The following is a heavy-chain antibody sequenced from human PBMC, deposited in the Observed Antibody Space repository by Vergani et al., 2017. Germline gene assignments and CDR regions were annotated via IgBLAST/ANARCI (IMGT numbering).Heavy chain of an antibody. D-gene: IGHD3-3*01. J-gene: IGHJ4*02. Sequence: EVQLLESGGGLVQPGGSLRLSCAASGFTFSSYAMSWVRQAPGKGLEWVITIGGRGDSTFYADSMKGRFTISRDNSKNTLYLQMNSLRAEDTAVYYWARGPGRYDFWSGYNYWGQGTLVTVSS. CDR3: ARGPGRYDFWSGYNY. CDR2: IGGRGDST. V-gene: IGHV3-23*01. CDR1: GFTFSSYA.